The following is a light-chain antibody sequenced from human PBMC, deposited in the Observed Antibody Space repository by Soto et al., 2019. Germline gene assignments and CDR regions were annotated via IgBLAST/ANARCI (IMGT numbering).Light chain of an antibody. CDR2: GAS. J-gene: IGKJ5*01. V-gene: IGKV3-20*01. CDR1: QTVSSNY. CDR3: QQYTGQPTT. Sequence: EIILTQSPDTLSLSPGERATLSCRASQTVSSNYLAWCQQRPGQAPRLLIYGASTRAAGIPDSFSGSGSGTDFTLTITRLEPEDSAVYFCQQYTGQPTTFGQGTRLEIK.